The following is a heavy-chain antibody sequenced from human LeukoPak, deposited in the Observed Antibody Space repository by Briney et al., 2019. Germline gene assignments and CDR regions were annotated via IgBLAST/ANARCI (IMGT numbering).Heavy chain of an antibody. V-gene: IGHV4-4*02. J-gene: IGHJ1*01. CDR1: GGSISSSNW. Sequence: KTSGTLSLTCAVSGGSISSSNWWSWVRQPPGKGLEWIGEIYHSGSTNYNPSLKSRVTISVDKSKNQFSLKLSSVTAADTAVYYCARAPRLRYFDWLSTPEHWGQGNLVTVSS. D-gene: IGHD3-9*01. CDR2: IYHSGST. CDR3: ARAPRLRYFDWLSTPEH.